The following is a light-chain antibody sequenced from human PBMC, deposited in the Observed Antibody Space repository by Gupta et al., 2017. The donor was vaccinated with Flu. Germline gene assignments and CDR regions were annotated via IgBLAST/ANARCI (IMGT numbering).Light chain of an antibody. J-gene: IGKJ4*01. CDR3: QQRSNWPLT. CDR1: QSVSSY. Sequence: PATLSLSPGEGATLSCRASQSVSSYLAWYQQKPGQAPRLLIYDASNRATGIPARFSGSGSGTDFTLTISSLEPEDFAVYYCQQRSNWPLTFGGGTKVEIK. CDR2: DAS. V-gene: IGKV3-11*01.